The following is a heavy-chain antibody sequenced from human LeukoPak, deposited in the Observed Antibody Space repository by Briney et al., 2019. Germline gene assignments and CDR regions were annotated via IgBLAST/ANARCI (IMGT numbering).Heavy chain of an antibody. CDR1: GFTFSSFS. Sequence: GGSLRLSCAASGFTFSSFSMNWVRQAPGKGLEWVSSISVSSSSLYYADSVKGRFTISRDNAKNSLYLQMNSLRAEDTAVYYCAKSFWWFGEFSPFDYWGQGTLVTVSS. CDR3: AKSFWWFGEFSPFDY. J-gene: IGHJ4*02. CDR2: ISVSSSSL. D-gene: IGHD3-10*01. V-gene: IGHV3-21*01.